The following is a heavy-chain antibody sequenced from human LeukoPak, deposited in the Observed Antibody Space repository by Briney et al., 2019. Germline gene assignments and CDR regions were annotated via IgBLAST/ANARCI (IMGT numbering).Heavy chain of an antibody. Sequence: SETLSLTCAVYGGSFSGYYWSWIRQPPGKGLEWIGEIKHSGSTNYNPSLKSRVTISVDTSKNQFSLKLSSVTAADTAVYYCARGNKVLRFLEWLLPLDYWGQGTLVTVSS. J-gene: IGHJ4*02. CDR3: ARGNKVLRFLEWLLPLDY. CDR2: IKHSGST. V-gene: IGHV4-34*01. D-gene: IGHD3-3*01. CDR1: GGSFSGYY.